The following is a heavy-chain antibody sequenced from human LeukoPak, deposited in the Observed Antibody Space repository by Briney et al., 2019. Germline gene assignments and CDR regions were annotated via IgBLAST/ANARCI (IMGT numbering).Heavy chain of an antibody. Sequence: SETLSLTCAVYGGSFSSYYWSWVRQPPGKGLEWIGEIYHSGSTNYNPSLKSRVTISLDTSKNQLSLKLNSVTAADTAVYYCARGPRIEAPGTGWFDPWGQGTLVTVSS. CDR3: ARGPRIEAPGTGWFDP. J-gene: IGHJ5*02. D-gene: IGHD6-13*01. V-gene: IGHV4-34*01. CDR2: IYHSGST. CDR1: GGSFSSYY.